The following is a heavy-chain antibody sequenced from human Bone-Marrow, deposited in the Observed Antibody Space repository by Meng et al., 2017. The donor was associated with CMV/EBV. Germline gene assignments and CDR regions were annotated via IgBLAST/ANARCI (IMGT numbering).Heavy chain of an antibody. CDR3: ARGKGKLERHYYYGMDV. Sequence: ASVKVSCKASGYSFSTYGIIWVRQAPGQGLEWMGWISGYNDNTNYAQNLQGRVTMTTDRSTSTAYMELRSLRSEDTAVYYCARGKGKLERHYYYGMDVWGQGTTVTVSS. J-gene: IGHJ6*02. CDR1: GYSFSTYG. D-gene: IGHD1-1*01. V-gene: IGHV1-18*01. CDR2: ISGYNDNT.